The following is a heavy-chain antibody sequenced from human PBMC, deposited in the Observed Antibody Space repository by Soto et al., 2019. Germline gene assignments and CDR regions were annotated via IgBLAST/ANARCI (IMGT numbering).Heavy chain of an antibody. CDR1: GGTFSSYT. Sequence: SVKVSCKASGGTFSSYTISWVRQAPGQGLEWMGRIIPILGIANYAQKFQGRVTITADKSTSTAYMELSSLRSEDTAVYYCARLGYCSGGSCSLQHWGQGTLVTVSS. J-gene: IGHJ1*01. CDR3: ARLGYCSGGSCSLQH. V-gene: IGHV1-69*02. D-gene: IGHD2-15*01. CDR2: IIPILGIA.